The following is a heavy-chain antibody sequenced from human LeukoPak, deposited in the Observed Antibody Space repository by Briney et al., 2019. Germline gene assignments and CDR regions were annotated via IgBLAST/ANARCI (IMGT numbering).Heavy chain of an antibody. D-gene: IGHD4-17*01. Sequence: GGSLRLSCAASGFTFKDYTMNWVRQSPGKGLQWVSYVSFGSSYISYADSLKGRFTISRDDAKSSVYLEMTSLRTDDTAVYYCARASTEYAVTDGFDTWGPGTPVTVSS. CDR2: VSFGSSYI. CDR3: ARASTEYAVTDGFDT. V-gene: IGHV3-21*06. CDR1: GFTFKDYT. J-gene: IGHJ5*02.